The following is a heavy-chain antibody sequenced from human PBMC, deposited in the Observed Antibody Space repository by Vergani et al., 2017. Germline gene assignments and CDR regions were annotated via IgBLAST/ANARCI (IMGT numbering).Heavy chain of an antibody. Sequence: QVQLVESGGGVVQPGRSLRLSCAASGFTFSSYGMHWVRQAPGKGLEWVAVISYDGSNKYYADSVKGRFTISRDNSKNTLYLQMNSLRAEDTAVYYCARDPIGYCSGGSCEGDAFDIWGQGTMVTVSS. CDR1: GFTFSSYG. CDR3: ARDPIGYCSGGSCEGDAFDI. J-gene: IGHJ3*02. V-gene: IGHV3-30*03. CDR2: ISYDGSNK. D-gene: IGHD2-15*01.